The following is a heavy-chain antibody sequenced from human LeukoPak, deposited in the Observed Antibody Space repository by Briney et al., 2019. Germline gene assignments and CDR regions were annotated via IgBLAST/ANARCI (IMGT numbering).Heavy chain of an antibody. CDR3: ARGRAYYDSSGLGLSYFDY. V-gene: IGHV3-74*01. Sequence: PGGSLRLSCAASGFTFSSYWMHWVRQAPGKGLVWVSRINSDGSSTSYADSVKGRFTISRDNSKNTLYLQMNSLRAEDTAVYYCARGRAYYDSSGLGLSYFDYWGQGTLVTVSS. J-gene: IGHJ4*02. CDR1: GFTFSSYW. D-gene: IGHD3-22*01. CDR2: INSDGSST.